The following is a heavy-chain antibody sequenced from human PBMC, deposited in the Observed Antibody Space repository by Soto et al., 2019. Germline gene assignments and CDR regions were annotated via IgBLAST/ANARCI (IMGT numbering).Heavy chain of an antibody. V-gene: IGHV1-2*02. CDR2: INPNSGGT. D-gene: IGHD1-1*01. Sequence: GASVKVSCKASGYTFTGYYMHWVRQAPGQGLEWMGWINPNSGGTNYAQKFQGRVTMTRDTSISTAYMELSRLRSDDTAVYYCARVPRNWNPANFDHWGQGTLVTVSS. J-gene: IGHJ4*02. CDR1: GYTFTGYY. CDR3: ARVPRNWNPANFDH.